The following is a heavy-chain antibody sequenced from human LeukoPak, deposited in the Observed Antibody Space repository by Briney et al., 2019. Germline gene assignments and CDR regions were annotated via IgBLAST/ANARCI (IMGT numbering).Heavy chain of an antibody. J-gene: IGHJ4*02. CDR2: INPSGGST. CDR3: ASQSIGWFGESFY. D-gene: IGHD3-10*01. CDR1: GYTFTSYY. V-gene: IGHV1-46*01. Sequence: ASVKVSCKASGYTFTSYYMHWVRQAPGQGLEWMGIINPSGGSTSYAQKFQGRVTMTRDMSTSTVYMELSNLRAEDTAVYYCASQSIGWFGESFYWGQGTLDTVSS.